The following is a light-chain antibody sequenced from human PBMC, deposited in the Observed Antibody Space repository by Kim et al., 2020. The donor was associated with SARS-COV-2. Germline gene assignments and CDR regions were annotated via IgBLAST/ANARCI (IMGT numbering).Light chain of an antibody. CDR2: AAS. Sequence: ASVGDRVTITCRASQSIRNFLSWYQQRPGTAPKSLIYAASSLQSGVPSRFSGSASGTDFTLTISSLQPEDFATYYCHQTYITPHTFGQGTKVDIK. J-gene: IGKJ1*01. V-gene: IGKV1-39*01. CDR1: QSIRNF. CDR3: HQTYITPHT.